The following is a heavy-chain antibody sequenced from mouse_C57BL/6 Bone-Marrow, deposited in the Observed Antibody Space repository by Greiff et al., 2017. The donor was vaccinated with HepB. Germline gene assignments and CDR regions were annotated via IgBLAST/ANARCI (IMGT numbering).Heavy chain of an antibody. V-gene: IGHV3-6*01. CDR2: ISYDGSN. Sequence: DVKLVESGPGLVKPSQSLSLTCSVTGYSITSGYYWNWIRQFPGNKLEWMGYISYDGSNNYNPSLKNRISITRDTSKNQFFLKLNSVTTEDTATYYCAREISYAMDYWGQGTSVTVSS. J-gene: IGHJ4*01. CDR1: GYSITSGYY. CDR3: AREISYAMDY.